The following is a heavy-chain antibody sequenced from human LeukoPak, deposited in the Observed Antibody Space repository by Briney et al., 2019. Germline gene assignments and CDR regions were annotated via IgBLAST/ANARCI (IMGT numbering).Heavy chain of an antibody. J-gene: IGHJ3*02. Sequence: GGSLRLSCAASGFTFSSNYMTWVRQAPGKGLEWVSVIYSGGRTYYADSVKGRFTTSRDNPKNTLYLQMNSLRAEDTAVYYCARAPDGYEAFDIWGQGTMVTVSS. CDR1: GFTFSSNY. V-gene: IGHV3-66*01. CDR2: IYSGGRT. D-gene: IGHD3-22*01. CDR3: ARAPDGYEAFDI.